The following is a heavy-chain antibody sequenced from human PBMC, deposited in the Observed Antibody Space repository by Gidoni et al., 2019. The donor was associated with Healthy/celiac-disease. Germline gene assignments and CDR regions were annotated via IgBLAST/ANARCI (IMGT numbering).Heavy chain of an antibody. CDR2: ISYDGSNK. J-gene: IGHJ4*02. Sequence: QVQLVESGGGVVQPGRSLRLSCAASGFTFSSYGMHWVRQAPGKGLEWVAVISYDGSNKYYADSVKGRFTISRDNSKNTLYLQMNSLRAEDTAVYYCAKVGGRVGGWAFDYWGQGTLVTVSS. V-gene: IGHV3-30*18. CDR3: AKVGGRVGGWAFDY. CDR1: GFTFSSYG. D-gene: IGHD3-16*01.